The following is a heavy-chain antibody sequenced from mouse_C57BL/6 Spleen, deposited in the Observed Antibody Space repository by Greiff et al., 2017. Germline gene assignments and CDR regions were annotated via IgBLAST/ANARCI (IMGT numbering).Heavy chain of an antibody. D-gene: IGHD1-1*01. J-gene: IGHJ4*01. CDR2: IYPGDGDT. CDR1: GYAFSSSW. V-gene: IGHV1-82*01. CDR3: ARMGGSSPYYAMDY. Sequence: VQLQQSGPELVKPGASVKISCKASGYAFSSSWMNWVKQRPGKGLEWIGRIYPGDGDTNYNGKFKGKATLTADKSSSTAYMQLSSLTSEDSAVYFCARMGGSSPYYAMDYWGQGTSVTVSS.